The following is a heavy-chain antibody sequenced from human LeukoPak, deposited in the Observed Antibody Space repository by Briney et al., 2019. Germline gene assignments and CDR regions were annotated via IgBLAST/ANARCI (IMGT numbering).Heavy chain of an antibody. CDR1: GGSISGYT. CDR3: ARGVVGATAFAY. CDR2: IYASGST. V-gene: IGHV4-4*07. Sequence: SETLSLTCTVSGGSISGYTWSWIRQPAGQGLEWIGRIYASGSTNYNPSLQGRVTMSVDTSRGQFFLMVHSVTAADTAVYYCARGVVGATAFAYWGQGTVVTASS. D-gene: IGHD1-26*01. J-gene: IGHJ4*02.